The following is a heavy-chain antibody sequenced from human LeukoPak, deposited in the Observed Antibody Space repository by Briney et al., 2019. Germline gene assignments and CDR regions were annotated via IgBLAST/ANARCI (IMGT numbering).Heavy chain of an antibody. V-gene: IGHV4-38-2*01. D-gene: IGHD1-14*01. Sequence: SETLSLTCAVSGYSISSGYYWGWIRQPPGKGLEWIGSIYHSGSTYYNPSLKSRVTMSVDTSKDQFSLKLSSVTAADTAVYYCARGRYESTRLSAYYYYYMDVWGKGTTVTVSS. CDR2: IYHSGST. CDR1: GYSISSGYY. J-gene: IGHJ6*03. CDR3: ARGRYESTRLSAYYYYYMDV.